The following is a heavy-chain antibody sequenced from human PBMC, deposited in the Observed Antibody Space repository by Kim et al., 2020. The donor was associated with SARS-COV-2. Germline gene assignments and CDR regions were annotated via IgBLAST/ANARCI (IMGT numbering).Heavy chain of an antibody. D-gene: IGHD2-2*01. CDR3: ARAWSSTSCYYFDY. Sequence: ASVKVSCKASGYTFTSYDINWVRQATGQGLEWMGWMNPNSGNTGYAQKFQGRVTMTRNTSISTAYMELSSLRSEDTAVYYCARAWSSTSCYYFDYWGQGTLVTVSS. V-gene: IGHV1-8*01. CDR2: MNPNSGNT. J-gene: IGHJ4*02. CDR1: GYTFTSYD.